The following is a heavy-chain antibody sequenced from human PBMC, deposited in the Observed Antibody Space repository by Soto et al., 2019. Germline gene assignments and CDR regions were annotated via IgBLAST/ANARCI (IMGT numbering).Heavy chain of an antibody. CDR2: LFYSGST. CDR3: AKDVAGSSSWYIDYYMDV. V-gene: IGHV4-31*03. Sequence: PSETLSLTCTVSGGSISSEGSYWSWIRQHPGKGLEWIGCLFYSGSTYYNPSLKSRVTISVDTSKNQFSLKLSSVTAADTAVYYCAKDVAGSSSWYIDYYMDVWGKGTTVTVSS. D-gene: IGHD6-13*01. CDR1: GGSISSEGSY. J-gene: IGHJ6*03.